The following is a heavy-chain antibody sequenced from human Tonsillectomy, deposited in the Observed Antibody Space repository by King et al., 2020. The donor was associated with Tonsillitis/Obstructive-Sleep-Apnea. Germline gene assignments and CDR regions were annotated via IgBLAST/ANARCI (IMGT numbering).Heavy chain of an antibody. Sequence: QLVQSGAEVKKPGESLKISCKGSGYSFTSYWIGWVRQMPGKGLEWMGIIDPDDSDTRYSPSFQGQVTISADKPISTAYLQWAGLRVSDTATYYCAGKVYNCNYDIPAVSDYWGQGTLVTVSS. V-gene: IGHV5-51*01. CDR1: GYSFTSYW. J-gene: IGHJ4*02. CDR2: IDPDDSDT. D-gene: IGHD1-7*01. CDR3: AGKVYNCNYDIPAVSDY.